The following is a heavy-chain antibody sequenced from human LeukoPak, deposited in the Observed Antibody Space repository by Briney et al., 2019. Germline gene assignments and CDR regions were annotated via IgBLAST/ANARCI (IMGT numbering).Heavy chain of an antibody. CDR3: ARHSFARPFDS. D-gene: IGHD6-6*01. V-gene: IGHV4-59*08. J-gene: IGHJ4*02. CDR2: IYYTGDS. CDR1: GASIFGSY. Sequence: SETLSLTSTVSGASIFGSYWSWIRQPPGKGLEWIGYIYYTGDSNYNPSLKSRATISLDTSRSQFSLMLSSVTAADTAIYYCARHSFARPFDSWGQGTLVTVSS.